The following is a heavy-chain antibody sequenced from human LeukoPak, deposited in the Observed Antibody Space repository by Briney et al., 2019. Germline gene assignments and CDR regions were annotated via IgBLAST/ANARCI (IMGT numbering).Heavy chain of an antibody. V-gene: IGHV1-18*01. Sequence: ASVKVSCKASGYTFTNYGFSWVRQTPGQGLERMGWISAYNGNTNYAQKLQGRVTLTTDTSTNTAYMELRSLRSDDTAVYYCARDQGITPAGTGYWGQGTLVTVSS. CDR2: ISAYNGNT. D-gene: IGHD6-13*01. CDR3: ARDQGITPAGTGY. CDR1: GYTFTNYG. J-gene: IGHJ4*02.